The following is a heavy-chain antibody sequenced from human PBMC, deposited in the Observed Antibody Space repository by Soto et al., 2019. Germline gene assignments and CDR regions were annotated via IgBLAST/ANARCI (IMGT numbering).Heavy chain of an antibody. Sequence: RDSCGVAEFTSIGYSMNCVRKENGKGLEWVSSISSSSSYIYYADSVKGRFTISRDNAKNSLYLQMNGLRAEDTAVYYCARILIIGTTRGSYFDYWGQGTPVTVSS. CDR2: ISSSSSYI. J-gene: IGHJ4*02. CDR3: ARILIIGTTRGSYFDY. CDR1: EFTSIGYS. V-gene: IGHV3-21*01. D-gene: IGHD1-20*01.